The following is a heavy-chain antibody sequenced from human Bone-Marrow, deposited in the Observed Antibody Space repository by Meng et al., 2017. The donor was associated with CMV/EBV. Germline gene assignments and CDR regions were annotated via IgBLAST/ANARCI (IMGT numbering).Heavy chain of an antibody. D-gene: IGHD6-6*01. CDR3: ARFSGLAARQFYRGVDV. J-gene: IGHJ6*02. CDR2: IYPGDSDT. Sequence: KVSCKGSGYSFTNYWIGWVRQMPGKGLEWMGIIYPGDSDTRYSPSFQGQVTISADKSITTAYLQWNSLKASDTAMYYCARFSGLAARQFYRGVDVWGQGTTVTVSS. V-gene: IGHV5-51*01. CDR1: GYSFTNYW.